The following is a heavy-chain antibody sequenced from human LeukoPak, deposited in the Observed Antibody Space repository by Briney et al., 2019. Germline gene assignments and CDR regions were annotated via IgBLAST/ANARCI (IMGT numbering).Heavy chain of an antibody. V-gene: IGHV3-7*03. CDR3: ATVSTTVTNLFDS. CDR1: GFTFSSYA. J-gene: IGHJ4*02. CDR2: IKRDGSEK. Sequence: PGGSLRLSCAASGFTFSSYAMSWVRQAPEKGLEWVANIKRDGSEKYYGDSVKGRFTISRDNARKSLYLQMSSLRAEDTAVYYCATVSTTVTNLFDSWGQGTLVTVSS. D-gene: IGHD4-17*01.